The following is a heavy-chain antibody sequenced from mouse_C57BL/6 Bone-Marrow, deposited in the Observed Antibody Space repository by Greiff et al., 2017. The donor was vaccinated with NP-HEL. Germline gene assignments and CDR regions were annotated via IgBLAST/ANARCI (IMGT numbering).Heavy chain of an antibody. CDR1: GFTFSSYG. CDR2: ISSGGSYT. J-gene: IGHJ2*01. D-gene: IGHD1-1*01. Sequence: EVKLVESGGDLVKPGGSLKLSCAASGFTFSSYGMSWVRQTPDKRLEWVATISSGGSYTYYPDSVKGRFTISRDNAKNTLYLQMSSLKSEDTAMYYCARRRITTVVAPLDYWGQGTTLTVSS. V-gene: IGHV5-6*02. CDR3: ARRRITTVVAPLDY.